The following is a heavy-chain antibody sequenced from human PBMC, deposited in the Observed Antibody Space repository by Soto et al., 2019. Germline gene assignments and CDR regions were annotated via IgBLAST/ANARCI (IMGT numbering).Heavy chain of an antibody. CDR2: IYRGGST. V-gene: IGHV3-53*01. Sequence: HPGGSLRLSCAASGFTVSDNYMSWVRQAPGKGLEWVSVIYRGGSTYYANSVTGRFTISRDTSLHLQMNSLKTEDTAIYYCARGWQSAFDIWGQGTMVTVSS. D-gene: IGHD6-13*01. CDR3: ARGWQSAFDI. J-gene: IGHJ3*02. CDR1: GFTVSDNY.